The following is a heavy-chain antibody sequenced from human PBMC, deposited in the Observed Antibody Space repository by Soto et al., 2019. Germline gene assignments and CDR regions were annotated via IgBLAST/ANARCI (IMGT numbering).Heavy chain of an antibody. J-gene: IGHJ5*02. V-gene: IGHV3-53*01. D-gene: IGHD1-20*01. CDR3: VRVGYNWNHYRWSDP. CDR1: GFTVSSNY. Sequence: GGSLRLSCAASGFTVSSNYMSWVRQAPGKGLEWVSVIYSGGSTYYADSVKGRFTISRDNAKNSLYLQMNSLRAEDTAVYYCVRVGYNWNHYRWSDPWGQGTLVTVFS. CDR2: IYSGGST.